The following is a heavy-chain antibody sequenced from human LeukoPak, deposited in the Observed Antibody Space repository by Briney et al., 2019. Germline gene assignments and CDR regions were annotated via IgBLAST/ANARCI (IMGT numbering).Heavy chain of an antibody. Sequence: SETLSLTCTVSGGSISSYYWSWIRQPPGKGLEWIGYIYYSGSTNYNPSLKSRVTISVDTSQNQFSLKLSSVTAADTAVYYCARLGRDYDILTGYYHPPLWGQGTLVTVSS. V-gene: IGHV4-59*08. CDR3: ARLGRDYDILTGYYHPPL. CDR2: IYYSGST. CDR1: GGSISSYY. D-gene: IGHD3-9*01. J-gene: IGHJ4*02.